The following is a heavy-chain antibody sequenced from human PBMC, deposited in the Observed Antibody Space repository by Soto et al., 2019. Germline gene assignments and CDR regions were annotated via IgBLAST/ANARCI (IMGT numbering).Heavy chain of an antibody. D-gene: IGHD6-19*01. Sequence: QITLKESGPTLVKPTQTLTLTCTFSGFSLSSTRMAVGWIRQPPGKALEWLALIYWDDDKRYSPFLKSRLTIPTATSKNQVVLTMSNMDPVDTARYYCAHIVVAGLGYYFDYWGQGTLVTVSS. CDR3: AHIVVAGLGYYFDY. CDR1: GFSLSSTRMA. J-gene: IGHJ4*02. V-gene: IGHV2-5*02. CDR2: IYWDDDK.